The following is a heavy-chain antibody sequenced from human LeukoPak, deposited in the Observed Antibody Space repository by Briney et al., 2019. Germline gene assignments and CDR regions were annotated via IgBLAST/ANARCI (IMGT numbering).Heavy chain of an antibody. V-gene: IGHV1-2*02. Sequence: ASVKVSCKASGYTFTGYYMHWVRQAPGQGLEWMGWINPNSGGTNYAQKFQGRVTMTRDTSISTAYMELSRLRSDDTAVYYCAREISSSWPRYYYYYMDVWGKGTTVTVSS. D-gene: IGHD6-13*01. CDR3: AREISSSWPRYYYYYMDV. CDR1: GYTFTGYY. J-gene: IGHJ6*03. CDR2: INPNSGGT.